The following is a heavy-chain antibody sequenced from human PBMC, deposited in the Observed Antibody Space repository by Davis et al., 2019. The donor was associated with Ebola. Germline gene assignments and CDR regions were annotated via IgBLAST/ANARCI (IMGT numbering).Heavy chain of an antibody. V-gene: IGHV4-39*07. D-gene: IGHD6-13*01. J-gene: IGHJ3*02. CDR1: GGSISSSSYY. CDR2: IHYSGST. CDR3: ARGIAAAGYAFDI. Sequence: MPSETLSLTCTVSGGSISSSSYYWGWIRQSPGKGLEWIGSIHYSGSTYYNPSLKSRVTISVDTSKNQFSLKLSSVTAADTAVYYCARGIAAAGYAFDIWGQGTMVTVSS.